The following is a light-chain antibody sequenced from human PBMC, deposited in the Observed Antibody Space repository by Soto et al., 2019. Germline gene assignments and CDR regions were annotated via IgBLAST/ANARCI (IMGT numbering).Light chain of an antibody. CDR2: DVT. V-gene: IGLV2-14*03. CDR1: SSDVGGNKH. CDR3: SSYTSSNTYV. J-gene: IGLJ1*01. Sequence: QSVLSHRASVSWSPGQSITISCTGTSSDVGGNKHVSWYQQHPGKAPKLMIYDVTNRPSGVSDRFSASKSGNTASLTISGLQAEEQADYYCSSYTSSNTYVFGTGTKVTXL.